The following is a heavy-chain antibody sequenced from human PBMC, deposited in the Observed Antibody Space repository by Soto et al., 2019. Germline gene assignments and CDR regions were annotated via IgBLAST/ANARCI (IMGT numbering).Heavy chain of an antibody. J-gene: IGHJ4*02. D-gene: IGHD3-9*01. CDR1: GGSISGYY. CDR3: VRFWPPHYSDSLTDYTEAFDY. Sequence: SETLPLTCAVYGGSISGYYWRWLRQPPGKGLEWFGSINYSGSTYYNPTLKSRLTISVDTSKSQFSLKLSSVTAADTAVYFCVRFWPPHYSDSLTDYTEAFDYWGQGTLVTVS. V-gene: IGHV4-34*01. CDR2: INYSGST.